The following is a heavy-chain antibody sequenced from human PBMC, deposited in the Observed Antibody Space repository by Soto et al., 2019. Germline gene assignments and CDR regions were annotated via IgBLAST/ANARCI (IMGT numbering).Heavy chain of an antibody. Sequence: QVQLVQSGAEVKKPGSSVTVSCKASGGTFSSYTISWVRQAPGQGLEWMGGIIPIFGTAHYAQKFQGRVTVTADESTSTAYMELSSLRFEDTAVYYCARGNHRWLQLWYFDLWGRGTLVTVSS. J-gene: IGHJ2*01. V-gene: IGHV1-69*12. CDR1: GGTFSSYT. CDR2: IIPIFGTA. CDR3: ARGNHRWLQLWYFDL. D-gene: IGHD5-12*01.